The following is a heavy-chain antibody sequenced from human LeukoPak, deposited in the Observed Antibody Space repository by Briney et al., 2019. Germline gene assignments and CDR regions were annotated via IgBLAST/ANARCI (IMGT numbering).Heavy chain of an antibody. CDR2: IYPGDSDT. CDR3: ARHRKHYDILTGSPYGMDV. D-gene: IGHD3-9*01. V-gene: IGHV5-51*01. J-gene: IGHJ6*04. Sequence: GESLKISCKGSGYRFTSYWIGWVRPMPGKGLEWMGIIYPGDSDTRYSPSFQGQVTISADKSISTAYLQWSSLKASDTAMYYCARHRKHYDILTGSPYGMDVWGKGTTVTVSS. CDR1: GYRFTSYW.